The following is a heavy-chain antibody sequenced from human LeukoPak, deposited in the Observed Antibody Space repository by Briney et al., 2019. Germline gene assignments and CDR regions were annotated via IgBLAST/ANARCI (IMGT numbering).Heavy chain of an antibody. CDR3: ARVSSSWYRDWYFDR. CDR1: GGSISSHD. CDR2: IYISGSP. V-gene: IGHV4-4*07. D-gene: IGHD6-13*01. Sequence: SETLSLTCTVSGGSISSHDWTWIRQPAGKGLEWIGRIYISGSPNYNPSLKSRVTMSVDTSKNQFSLKLTSVTAADTAVYYCARVSSSWYRDWYFDRWGRGTLVTVSS. J-gene: IGHJ2*01.